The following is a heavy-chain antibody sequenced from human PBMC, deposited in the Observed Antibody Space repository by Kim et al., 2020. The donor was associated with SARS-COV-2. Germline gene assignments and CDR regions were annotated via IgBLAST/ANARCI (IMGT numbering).Heavy chain of an antibody. CDR1: GFTFSSYW. V-gene: IGHV3-7*01. CDR2: INEGGSVK. CDR3: ARDGDGSSWYLDY. D-gene: IGHD6-13*01. J-gene: IGHJ4*02. Sequence: GGSLRLSCAASGFTFSSYWMHWVRQAPGKGLEWVATINEGGSVKYYVDSVKGRFTTSRDNAKNSLYLQMNSLRAEDTAVYYCARDGDGSSWYLDYWGQGTLGTVSS.